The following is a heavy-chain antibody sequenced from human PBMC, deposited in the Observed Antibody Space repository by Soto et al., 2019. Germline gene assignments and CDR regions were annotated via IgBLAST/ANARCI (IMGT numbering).Heavy chain of an antibody. J-gene: IGHJ6*02. CDR1: GGSISSHY. Sequence: PSETLSLTCTVSGGSISSHYWSWVRQAPGKGPEWIGHIYYRGSTTYNPSLRSRSTISVDTSNNQFSLKLNSVTTADTAVYYCARDGREASGMDVWGQGTKVTVSS. D-gene: IGHD1-26*01. CDR2: IYYRGST. CDR3: ARDGREASGMDV. V-gene: IGHV4-59*11.